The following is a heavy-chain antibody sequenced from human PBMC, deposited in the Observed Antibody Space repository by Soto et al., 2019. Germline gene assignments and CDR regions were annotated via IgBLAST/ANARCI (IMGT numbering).Heavy chain of an antibody. CDR2: IYWDNDK. V-gene: IGHV2-5*02. Sequence: QITLKESAPTLVQPTQTLTLRCTFSGFSLSPVGVGVGWIRQPPGKGLEWIAFIYWDNDKRYNPSLSNRLSINEDLSRNQVVVTMINMDPVDTGTYYCARLTITYGGVIGLDAFDIWGQGTLVTVSS. J-gene: IGHJ3*02. CDR1: GFSLSPVGVG. CDR3: ARLTITYGGVIGLDAFDI. D-gene: IGHD3-16*02.